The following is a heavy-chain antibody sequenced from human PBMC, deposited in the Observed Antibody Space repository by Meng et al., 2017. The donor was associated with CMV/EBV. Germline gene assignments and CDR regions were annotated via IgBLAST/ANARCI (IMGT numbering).Heavy chain of an antibody. J-gene: IGHJ6*02. CDR3: AREVRGVVPDYYGMDV. Sequence: SETLSLTCTVSGGSISSGDYYWSWLRPPPGKGLEWIVYIYYSGSTYYNPSLKSRVTRSVDTSKNQFSLKLSSVTAADTAVYYCAREVRGVVPDYYGMDVWGQGTTVTVSS. CDR2: IYYSGST. V-gene: IGHV4-30-4*08. D-gene: IGHD3-3*01. CDR1: GGSISSGDYY.